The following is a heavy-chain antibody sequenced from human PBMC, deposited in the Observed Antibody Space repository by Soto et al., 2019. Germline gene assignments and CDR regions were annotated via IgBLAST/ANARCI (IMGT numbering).Heavy chain of an antibody. CDR3: ARDEITVLGRYYYGMGV. D-gene: IGHD3-16*01. J-gene: IGHJ6*01. V-gene: IGHV3-48*02. CDR2: ISSTSTTI. Sequence: AGSLRLSCAASGFTVSSYGMNWVRQAPGKGLEWLSYISSTSTTIYYADSLEGRFTISRDNAKHSLYLQVDSLRDEDTAIYYCARDEITVLGRYYYGMGVRGQGTTGTVSS. CDR1: GFTVSSYG.